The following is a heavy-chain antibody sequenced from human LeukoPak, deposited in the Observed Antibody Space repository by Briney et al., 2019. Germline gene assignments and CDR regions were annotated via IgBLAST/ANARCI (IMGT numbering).Heavy chain of an antibody. V-gene: IGHV3-30-3*01. CDR1: GFTFRNYA. CDR3: ARNRWGLNKGATIGDS. Sequence: GGSLRLSCAASGFTFRNYALHWVRQAPGKGLEWVAAISYDGGNEYHADSVKGRFTISRDNSKNTLYLQMNRLRAEDTAVYYCARNRWGLNKGATIGDSGGKGTLVPAPS. CDR2: ISYDGGNE. D-gene: IGHD1-26*01. J-gene: IGHJ4*02.